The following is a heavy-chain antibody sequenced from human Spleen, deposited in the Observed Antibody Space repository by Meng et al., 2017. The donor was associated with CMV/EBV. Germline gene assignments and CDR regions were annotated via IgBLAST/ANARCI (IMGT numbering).Heavy chain of an antibody. V-gene: IGHV3-11*01. CDR2: ISGSGRTI. CDR1: DFTFSDYY. Sequence: GGSLRLSCAVSDFTFSDYYMTWIRQAPGKGLEWVSYISGSGRTIYYADSVKGRFTISRDNAKKSLFLQMNGLRAEDTAVYYCARERMWGGLERSGWYYYGLDVWGQGTTVTVSS. J-gene: IGHJ6*02. D-gene: IGHD6-19*01. CDR3: ARERMWGGLERSGWYYYGLDV.